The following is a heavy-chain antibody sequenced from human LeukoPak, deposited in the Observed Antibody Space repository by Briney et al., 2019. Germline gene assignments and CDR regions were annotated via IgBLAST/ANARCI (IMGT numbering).Heavy chain of an antibody. D-gene: IGHD5-18*01. J-gene: IGHJ5*02. CDR3: ARGVVDTAMVRNWFDP. V-gene: IGHV1-46*01. Sequence: ASVKVSCKASGYTFTSYYMHWVRQAPGQGLEWMGIINPSGGSTSCAQKFQGRVTMTRDTSTSTVYMELSSLRSEDTAVYYCARGVVDTAMVRNWFDPWGQGTLVTVSS. CDR1: GYTFTSYY. CDR2: INPSGGST.